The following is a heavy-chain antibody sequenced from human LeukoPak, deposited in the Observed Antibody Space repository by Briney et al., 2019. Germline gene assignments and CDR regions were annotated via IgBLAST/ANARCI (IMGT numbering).Heavy chain of an antibody. Sequence: ASVKVSCKAPGYTFTGYYMHWVRQAPGQGLEWMGWINPNSGGTNYAQKFQGRVTMTRDTSISTAYMELSRLRSDDTAVYYCARAPTRITMIIGYWGQGTLVTVSS. CDR1: GYTFTGYY. CDR2: INPNSGGT. CDR3: ARAPTRITMIIGY. V-gene: IGHV1-2*02. J-gene: IGHJ4*02. D-gene: IGHD3-22*01.